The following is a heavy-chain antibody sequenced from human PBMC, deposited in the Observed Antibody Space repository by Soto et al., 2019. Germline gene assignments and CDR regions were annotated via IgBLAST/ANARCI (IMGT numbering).Heavy chain of an antibody. J-gene: IGHJ4*02. CDR2: ISSSGSTI. CDR3: ARAVFPNYYDSSGPPDY. V-gene: IGHV3-48*03. Sequence: LRLSCAASGFTFSSYEMNWVRQAPGKGLEWVSYISSSGSTIYYADSVKGRFTISRDNAKNSLYLQMNSLRAEDTAVYYCARAVFPNYYDSSGPPDYWGQGTLVTVSS. CDR1: GFTFSSYE. D-gene: IGHD3-22*01.